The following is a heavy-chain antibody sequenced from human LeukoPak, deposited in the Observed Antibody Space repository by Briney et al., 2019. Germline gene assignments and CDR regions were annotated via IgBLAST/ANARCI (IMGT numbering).Heavy chain of an antibody. CDR1: GFTFSSYA. Sequence: GGSLRLSCAASGFTFSSYAMSWVRQAPGKGLEWVSGISGSGGSTYYADSVKGRFTISRDNSRNTLYLQMNSLRAEDTALYYCAKDRYNTAMVSFDYWGQGTLVTVSS. CDR3: AKDRYNTAMVSFDY. CDR2: ISGSGGST. J-gene: IGHJ4*02. V-gene: IGHV3-23*01. D-gene: IGHD5-18*01.